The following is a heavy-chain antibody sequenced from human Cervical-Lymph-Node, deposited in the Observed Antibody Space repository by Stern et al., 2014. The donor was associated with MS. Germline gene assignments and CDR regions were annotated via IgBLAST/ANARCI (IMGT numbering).Heavy chain of an antibody. J-gene: IGHJ4*02. V-gene: IGHV3-30*04. CDR3: AKGGSGSYLD. CDR2: ISYDGRDK. Sequence: VHLVESGGGVVPPGWSLRLSCAASGFAFRRYALHWVRQAPATGLQWVALISYDGRDKYYTDSVKVVFTVSRDNSNNTVDLEMNSLRLEDTAVYYCAKGGSGSYLDWGQGSLVTVSS. CDR1: GFAFRRYA. D-gene: IGHD1-26*01.